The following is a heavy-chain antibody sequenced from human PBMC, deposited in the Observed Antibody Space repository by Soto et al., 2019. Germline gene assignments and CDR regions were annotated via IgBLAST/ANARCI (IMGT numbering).Heavy chain of an antibody. J-gene: IGHJ4*02. CDR3: ASSYGSGYRAFDY. CDR2: INPILSMS. D-gene: IGHD3-10*01. CDR1: GDTFTFYS. V-gene: IGHV1-69*02. Sequence: QVQLVQSGAEVKKPGSSVTVSCKASGDTFTFYSINWVRQAPGLGLEWMGRINPILSMSNYAQRFQGRVMMTADKSTSTAYMELSSLRSEDTAMYYCASSYGSGYRAFDYWGQGALVTVSS.